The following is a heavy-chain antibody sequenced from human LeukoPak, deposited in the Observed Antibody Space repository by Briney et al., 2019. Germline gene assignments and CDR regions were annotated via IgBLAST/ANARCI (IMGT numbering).Heavy chain of an antibody. Sequence: PGGSLRLSCAASGLTVTNNYMSWLRQAPGKGLEGVAVIYSGGYTFYADSVRGRFTISRDNSKNTLFLQMNSLRVEDTAVYYCAKGDPAGMDVWGQGTTVTVSS. V-gene: IGHV3-66*01. J-gene: IGHJ6*02. CDR3: AKGDPAGMDV. CDR1: GLTVTNNY. D-gene: IGHD1-26*01. CDR2: IYSGGYT.